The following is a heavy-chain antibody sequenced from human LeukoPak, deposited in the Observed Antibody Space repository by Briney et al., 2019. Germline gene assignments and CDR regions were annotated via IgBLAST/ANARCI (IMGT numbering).Heavy chain of an antibody. V-gene: IGHV3-74*01. CDR1: VFTFSSYW. CDR3: ARAHYYDSSGYYYDAFDI. Sequence: GGSLRLSCAASVFTFSSYWMHWVRQAPGKGLVWVSRINSDGSSTSYADSVNGRFTISRDNAKNTLYLQMNSLRAEDTAVYYCARAHYYDSSGYYYDAFDIWGQGTMVTVSS. J-gene: IGHJ3*02. D-gene: IGHD3-22*01. CDR2: INSDGSST.